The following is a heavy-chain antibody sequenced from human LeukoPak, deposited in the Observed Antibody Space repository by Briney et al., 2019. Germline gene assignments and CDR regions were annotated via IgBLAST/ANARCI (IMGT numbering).Heavy chain of an antibody. CDR3: ASSIAAAGTGLGG. CDR1: WGSLRGGGFY. Sequence: SETLSLPCTFSWGSLRGGGFYWGWVRPPPGEGPGWIGYIYYSGSTYYNPSLKSRVTISVDTSKNQFSLKLSSVTAADTAVYYCASSIAAAGTGLGGWGQGTLVTVSS. D-gene: IGHD6-13*01. V-gene: IGHV4-31*03. J-gene: IGHJ4*02. CDR2: IYYSGST.